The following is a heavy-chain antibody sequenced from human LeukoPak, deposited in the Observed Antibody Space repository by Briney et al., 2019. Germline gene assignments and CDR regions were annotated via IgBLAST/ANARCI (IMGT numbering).Heavy chain of an antibody. CDR1: GFTFSSYS. D-gene: IGHD6-19*01. J-gene: IGHJ4*02. CDR2: ISSSSSYI. CDR3: ATAPYSSGWTDYYFDY. V-gene: IGHV3-21*01. Sequence: GGSLRLSCAASGFTFSSYSMNWVRQAPGKGLEWVSSISSSSSYIYYTDSVKGRFTISRDNAENSLYLQVNSLRAEDTAVYYCATAPYSSGWTDYYFDYWGQGTLVTVSS.